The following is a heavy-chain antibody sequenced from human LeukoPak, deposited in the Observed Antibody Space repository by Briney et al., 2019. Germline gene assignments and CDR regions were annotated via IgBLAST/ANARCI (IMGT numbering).Heavy chain of an antibody. Sequence: RASVKVSCKASGYTFTSYYMHWVRQAPGQGLEWMGIINPSGGSTSYAQKFQGRVTMTRDMSTSTAYMELSSLRSEDTAVYYCARAFGYYNAFDIWGQGTMVTVSS. CDR2: INPSGGST. V-gene: IGHV1-46*01. D-gene: IGHD3-9*01. J-gene: IGHJ3*02. CDR1: GYTFTSYY. CDR3: ARAFGYYNAFDI.